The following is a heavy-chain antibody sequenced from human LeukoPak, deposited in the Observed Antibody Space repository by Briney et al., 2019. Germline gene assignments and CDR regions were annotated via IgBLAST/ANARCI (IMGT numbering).Heavy chain of an antibody. Sequence: PGGSLRLSCAASGFTFSSYAMSWVRQAPGKGLEWVSAISGSGGSTYYADSVKGRFTISRDNSKNALFLQMNSLRADDTAVYYCACEPPITISGVLIDRPGGDYWGQGTLVTVSS. CDR3: ACEPPITISGVLIDRPGGDY. V-gene: IGHV3-23*01. CDR1: GFTFSSYA. D-gene: IGHD3-3*01. J-gene: IGHJ4*02. CDR2: ISGSGGST.